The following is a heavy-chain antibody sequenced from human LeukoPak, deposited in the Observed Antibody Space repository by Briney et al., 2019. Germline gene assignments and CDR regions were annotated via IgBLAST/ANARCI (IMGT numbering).Heavy chain of an antibody. Sequence: SGGSLRLSCAASGFTFSSYAMSWVRHAPGRGLEWVSGIGGSGGSTYYADSVKGRFTISRDNSKNTLYLQMNSLRAEGTAVYYCAKRVAAPGPSFDYWGQGTLVTVSS. CDR2: IGGSGGST. CDR3: AKRVAAPGPSFDY. V-gene: IGHV3-23*01. D-gene: IGHD6-13*01. CDR1: GFTFSSYA. J-gene: IGHJ4*02.